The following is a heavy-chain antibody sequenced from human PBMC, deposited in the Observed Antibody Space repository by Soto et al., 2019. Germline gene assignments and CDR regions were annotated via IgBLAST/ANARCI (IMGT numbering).Heavy chain of an antibody. V-gene: IGHV5-51*01. D-gene: IGHD2-15*01. CDR3: ARPPLAYCSGGNCYKVYFDY. CDR1: GYSFTSYW. CDR2: IYPGDSDA. Sequence: HGESLKISCKASGYSFTSYWIGWVRQMPGKGLEWMGIIYPGDSDARYSPSFQGQVTMSVDKSISTTYLQWNSLKASDTAIYYCARPPLAYCSGGNCYKVYFDYWGQGTLVTVSS. J-gene: IGHJ4*02.